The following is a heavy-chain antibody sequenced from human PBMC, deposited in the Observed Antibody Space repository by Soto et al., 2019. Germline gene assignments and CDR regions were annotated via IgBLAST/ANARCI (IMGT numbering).Heavy chain of an antibody. CDR1: GGTFSNYA. D-gene: IGHD1-26*01. Sequence: VQLVQSGAEVEKPGSSVKVSCKASGGTFSNYALSWVRQAPGQGLEWMGGIIPVFGPAHYAQKFQGRVTITADESTSTAYVELSSLRSEDTAVYYWARAGTGSYLNAFDVWGQGTMVTVSS. J-gene: IGHJ3*01. CDR3: ARAGTGSYLNAFDV. V-gene: IGHV1-69*01. CDR2: IIPVFGPA.